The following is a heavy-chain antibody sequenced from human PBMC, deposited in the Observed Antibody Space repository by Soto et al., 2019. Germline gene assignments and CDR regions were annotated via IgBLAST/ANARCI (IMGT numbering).Heavy chain of an antibody. CDR2: ISGSADST. J-gene: IGHJ4*02. CDR1: GFTFSSYA. D-gene: IGHD4-17*01. V-gene: IGHV3-23*01. CDR3: ARHKFYGDPYYFDY. Sequence: GGSLRLSCAASGFTFSSYAMNWVRQAPGKGLEWVSVISGSADSTYYADSVKGRFTIARDNSRNTLYLQMNSLRAEDTAVYYCARHKFYGDPYYFDYWGQGTLVTVSS.